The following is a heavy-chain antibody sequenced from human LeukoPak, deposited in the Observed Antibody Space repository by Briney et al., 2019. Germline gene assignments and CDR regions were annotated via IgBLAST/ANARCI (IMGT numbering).Heavy chain of an antibody. D-gene: IGHD3-22*01. CDR2: INSDGSST. CDR1: GFTFSSYW. J-gene: IGHJ4*02. CDR3: ARDPGYYDSSGTFDY. Sequence: GGSLRLSCAASGFTFSSYWMHWVRQAPGKGLVWVSRINSDGSSTSYADSVKGRFTISRDNAKNTLYLQMNSLRAEDTAVYYCARDPGYYDSSGTFDYWGQGTLVTVSS. V-gene: IGHV3-74*01.